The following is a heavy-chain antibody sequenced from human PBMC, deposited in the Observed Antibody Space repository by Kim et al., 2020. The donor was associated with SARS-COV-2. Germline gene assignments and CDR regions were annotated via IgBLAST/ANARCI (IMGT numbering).Heavy chain of an antibody. CDR2: IYYSGST. Sequence: SETLSLTCTVSGGSISSSSYYWGWIRQPPGKGLEWIGSIYYSGSTYYNPSLKSRVTISVDTSKNQFSLKLSSVTAADTAVYYCARDPVTLWFGELLSPRNAFDIWGQGTMVTVSS. V-gene: IGHV4-39*07. CDR1: GGSISSSSYY. CDR3: ARDPVTLWFGELLSPRNAFDI. D-gene: IGHD3-10*01. J-gene: IGHJ3*02.